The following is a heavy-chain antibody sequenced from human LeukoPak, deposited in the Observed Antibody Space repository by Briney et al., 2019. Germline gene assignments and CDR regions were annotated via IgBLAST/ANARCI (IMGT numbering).Heavy chain of an antibody. D-gene: IGHD3-22*01. CDR3: ARVQDSSGYYLIPKNLDY. J-gene: IGHJ4*02. CDR2: IYHSGFT. V-gene: IGHV4-38-2*02. CDR1: GYSISSGSY. Sequence: SETLSLTCTVSGYSISSGSYWSWIRQPPGKGLEWIGGIYHSGFTFYNPALNSRVTISVDTSKNQFSLKFNSVTAADTAVYYCARVQDSSGYYLIPKNLDYWGQGTLVTVSS.